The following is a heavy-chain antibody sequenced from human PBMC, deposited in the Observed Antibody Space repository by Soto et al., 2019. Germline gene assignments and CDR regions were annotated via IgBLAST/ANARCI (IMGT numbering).Heavy chain of an antibody. J-gene: IGHJ4*02. CDR2: INPNSGGT. D-gene: IGHD3-16*01. CDR3: ERGTIVVITFGGPHY. CDR1: GWTFTGYY. V-gene: IGHV1-2*02. Sequence: AAAVKVTCKASGWTFTGYYMHWVRQAPGQGLEWMGWINPNSGGTNYAQKFQGRVTMTRDTSISTAYMELSRLRSDDTAVYYCERGTIVVITFGGPHYWGQGTPVTVYS.